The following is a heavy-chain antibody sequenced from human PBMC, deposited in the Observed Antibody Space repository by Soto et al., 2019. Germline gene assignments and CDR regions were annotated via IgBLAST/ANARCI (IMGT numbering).Heavy chain of an antibody. CDR1: GFTFSDYY. CDR2: ISSSGSII. CDR3: ALAGYDSNYYAVTPLSAGHF. Sequence: VQLVVSGGGLVKSGASLRISCAASGFTFSDYYISWIRQAPGKGLEWVSYISSSGSIIYYADSVKGRFTISRDNAKNSLYLQMHSLRAEDTAVYYCALAGYDSNYYAVTPLSAGHFWGQGTLVTVSS. J-gene: IGHJ4*02. V-gene: IGHV3-11*01. D-gene: IGHD4-4*01.